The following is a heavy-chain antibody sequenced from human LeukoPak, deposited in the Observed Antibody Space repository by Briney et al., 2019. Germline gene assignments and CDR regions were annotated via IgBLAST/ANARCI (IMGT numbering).Heavy chain of an antibody. CDR1: GFTFSSYD. CDR2: IGTAGDT. J-gene: IGHJ6*02. Sequence: GGSLRLSCAASGFTFSSYDMHWVRQATGKGLEWVSAIGTAGDTYYPGSVKGRFTISRENAKNSLYLQMNSLRAGDTAVYYCARGSGSSGWTEYYYGMAVWGQGTTVTVSS. CDR3: ARGSGSSGWTEYYYGMAV. D-gene: IGHD6-19*01. V-gene: IGHV3-13*01.